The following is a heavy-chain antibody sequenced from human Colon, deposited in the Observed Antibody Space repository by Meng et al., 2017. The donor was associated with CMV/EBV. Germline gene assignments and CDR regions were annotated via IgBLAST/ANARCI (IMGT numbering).Heavy chain of an antibody. D-gene: IGHD3-3*02. V-gene: IGHV3-23*01. CDR3: AKDGRIFGVVSFDY. CDR2: ISSGADST. Sequence: GESLKISCAASGFTFSSYAMSWVRQAPGKGLEWVSIISSGADSTSYADSVKGRFTISRDNFKSTLFLQMNSLRDEDTAVYYCAKDGRIFGVVSFDYWGQGTLVTVSS. CDR1: GFTFSSYA. J-gene: IGHJ4*02.